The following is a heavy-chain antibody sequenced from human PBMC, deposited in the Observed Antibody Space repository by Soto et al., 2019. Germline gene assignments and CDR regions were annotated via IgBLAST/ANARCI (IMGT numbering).Heavy chain of an antibody. CDR2: IYYSGST. D-gene: IGHD2-2*01. J-gene: IGHJ4*02. V-gene: IGHV4-31*03. Sequence: QVQLQESGPGLVKPSQTLSLTCTVSGGSISSGGYYWSWIRQHPGKGLEWIGYIYYSGSTYYNPSLKSRVTISVDTSKNQFSLKLSSVTAADTAVYYCASSIVVVPAASIDNFDYWGQGTLVTVSS. CDR3: ASSIVVVPAASIDNFDY. CDR1: GGSISSGGYY.